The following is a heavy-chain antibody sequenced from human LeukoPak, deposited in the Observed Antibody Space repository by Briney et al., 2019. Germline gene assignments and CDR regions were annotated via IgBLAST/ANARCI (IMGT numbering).Heavy chain of an antibody. V-gene: IGHV1-2*02. Sequence: ASVKVSCKASGYTFTGYYMHWVRQAPGQGLEWMGWINPNSGGTNYAQKFQGRVTMTRDTSISTAYMEQSRLRSDDTAVYYCARGQEKYYYDSSGYYLDYWGQGTLVTVSS. CDR2: INPNSGGT. J-gene: IGHJ4*02. D-gene: IGHD3-22*01. CDR3: ARGQEKYYYDSSGYYLDY. CDR1: GYTFTGYY.